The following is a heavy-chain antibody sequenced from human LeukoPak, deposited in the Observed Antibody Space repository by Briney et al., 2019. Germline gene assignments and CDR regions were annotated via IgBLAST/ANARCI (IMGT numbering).Heavy chain of an antibody. CDR2: INPNSGGT. D-gene: IGHD3-22*01. V-gene: IGHV1-2*04. CDR3: ARDTYNSSAFYFHLDS. Sequence: ASVTVSCKASGYTFTGYYMHWVRQAPGQGLEWMGWINPNSGGTNYAQKFQGWVTMTRDTSISTAYMELSRLRSDDTAVYYCARDTYNSSAFYFHLDSWGQGTLVTVSS. J-gene: IGHJ4*02. CDR1: GYTFTGYY.